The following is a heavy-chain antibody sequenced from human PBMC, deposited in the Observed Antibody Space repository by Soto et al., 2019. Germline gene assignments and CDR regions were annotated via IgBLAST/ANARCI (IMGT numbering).Heavy chain of an antibody. V-gene: IGHV1-18*01. CDR3: ARGFLEWLSPSFDY. J-gene: IGHJ4*02. Sequence: QVQLVQSGAEVKKPGASVKVSCKASGYTFTSYGISWVRQAPGQGPEWMGWISAYNGNTNYAQKRQGRVTTPTYTSTRTAYRELRSLRSDDTAVYYCARGFLEWLSPSFDYWGQGTLVTVSS. D-gene: IGHD3-3*01. CDR1: GYTFTSYG. CDR2: ISAYNGNT.